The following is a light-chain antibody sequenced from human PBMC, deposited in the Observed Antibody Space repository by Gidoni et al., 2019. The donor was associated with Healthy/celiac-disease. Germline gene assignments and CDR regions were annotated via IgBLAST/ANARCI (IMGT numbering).Light chain of an antibody. V-gene: IGKV3-11*01. CDR2: DAS. J-gene: IGKJ1*01. CDR3: QQRSNWPWT. CDR1: QSVSSY. Sequence: EIVLTQSPATLSLSPGERATLSCRASQSVSSYLAWYQQKPGQAPRLLIYDASNRATGIPTRFNGSGSGADFTLTISSLEPEDFAVYYCQQRSNWPWTFGQGTKVGIK.